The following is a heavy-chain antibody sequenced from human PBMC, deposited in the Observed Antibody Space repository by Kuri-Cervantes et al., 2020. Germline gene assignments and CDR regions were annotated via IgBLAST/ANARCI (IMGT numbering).Heavy chain of an antibody. Sequence: SCTVSGGSISSGDYYWSWIRQPPGKGLEWIGYIYYSGSTYYNPSLKSRVTISVDTSKNQFSLKLSSVTAADTAVYYCALEGGDSDAFDIWGQGTMVTVSS. V-gene: IGHV4-30-4*01. CDR3: ALEGGDSDAFDI. D-gene: IGHD4-17*01. CDR2: IYYSGST. J-gene: IGHJ3*02. CDR1: GGSISSGDYY.